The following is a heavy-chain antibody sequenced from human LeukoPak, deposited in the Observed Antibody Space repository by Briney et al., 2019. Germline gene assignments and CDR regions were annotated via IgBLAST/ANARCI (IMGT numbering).Heavy chain of an antibody. D-gene: IGHD6-19*01. CDR1: GFTFDDYA. V-gene: IGHV3-9*03. CDR2: ISWNSGSI. Sequence: PGGSLRLSCAASGFTFDDYAMHWVRQAPGKGLEWVSGISWNSGSIGYADSVKGRFTISRDNAKNSLYLQMTSLRAEDMALYYCAKSLRGNIAVALDYWGQGTLVTVSS. J-gene: IGHJ4*02. CDR3: AKSLRGNIAVALDY.